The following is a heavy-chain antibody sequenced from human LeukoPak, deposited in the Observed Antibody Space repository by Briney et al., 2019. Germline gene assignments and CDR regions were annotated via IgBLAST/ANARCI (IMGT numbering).Heavy chain of an antibody. CDR1: GGTFSTYA. CDR3: ASLPGRGDNHNWFDP. V-gene: IGHV1-69*13. J-gene: IGHJ5*02. D-gene: IGHD4-17*01. Sequence: GASVKVSCKASGGTFSTYAISWVRQAPGQGLEWMGGIIPIFGTANYAQKFQGRVTITADESTSTAYMELSSLRSEDTAVYYCASLPGRGDNHNWFDPWGQGTLVTVSS. CDR2: IIPIFGTA.